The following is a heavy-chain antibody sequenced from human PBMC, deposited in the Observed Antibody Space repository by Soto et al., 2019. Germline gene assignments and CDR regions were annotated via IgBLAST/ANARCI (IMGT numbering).Heavy chain of an antibody. CDR2: IYSGGST. CDR1: GFTVSSNY. J-gene: IGHJ6*02. CDR3: ARDSGYSSGPHYGMDV. V-gene: IGHV3-53*01. Sequence: GGSLRLSCAASGFTVSSNYMSWVRQAPGKGLEWVSVIYSGGSTYYADSVKGRFTISRDNSKNTLYLQMNSLRAEDTAVYYCARDSGYSSGPHYGMDVWGQGTTVTVS. D-gene: IGHD6-19*01.